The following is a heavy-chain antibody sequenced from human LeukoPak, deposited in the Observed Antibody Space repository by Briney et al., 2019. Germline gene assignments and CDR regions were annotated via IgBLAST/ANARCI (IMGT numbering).Heavy chain of an antibody. Sequence: ASVKVSCKASGGTFSSYAISWVRQAPGQGLEWMGRIIPILGIANYAQKFQGRVTITADKSTSTAYMELSSLRSEDTAVYYCARDLERVVAARMGFDYWGQGTLVTVSS. J-gene: IGHJ4*02. CDR3: ARDLERVVAARMGFDY. CDR1: GGTFSSYA. D-gene: IGHD2-15*01. V-gene: IGHV1-69*04. CDR2: IIPILGIA.